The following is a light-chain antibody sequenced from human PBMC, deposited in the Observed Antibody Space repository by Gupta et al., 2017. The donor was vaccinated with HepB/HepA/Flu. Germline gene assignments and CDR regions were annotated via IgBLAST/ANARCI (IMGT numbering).Light chain of an antibody. V-gene: IGLV1-44*01. J-gene: IGLJ2*01. CDR2: SND. CDR3: AAWDDSLNGVL. CDR1: SSNIGSNT. Sequence: QSVLTQPPSASGTPGQRVTISCSGSSSNIGSNTVTWYQQHPGTAPKLLIYSNDQRPSGVPDRFSGSRSGASASLAISGLQSEDEADYYCAAWDDSLNGVLFGGGTKLNVL.